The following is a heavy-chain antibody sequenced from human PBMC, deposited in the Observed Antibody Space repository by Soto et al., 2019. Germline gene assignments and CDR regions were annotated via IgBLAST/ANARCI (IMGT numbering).Heavy chain of an antibody. CDR1: GFTFSTYS. D-gene: IGHD2-2*02. CDR3: AREYTAWPLAYGLDV. Sequence: GGSLRLSCVVSGFTFSTYSINWVRQAPGKGLEWVSSISSRSDIYYADSVKGRFTISRDNAKNSVSLQMNSLRAEDTAVYYCAREYTAWPLAYGLDVWGQGTTVTVSS. CDR2: ISSRSDI. V-gene: IGHV3-21*01. J-gene: IGHJ6*02.